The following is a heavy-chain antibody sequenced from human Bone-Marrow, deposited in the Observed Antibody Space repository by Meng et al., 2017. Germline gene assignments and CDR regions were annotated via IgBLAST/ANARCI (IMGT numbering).Heavy chain of an antibody. V-gene: IGHV4-39*06. CDR2: IYYSGST. CDR1: GGSISSSSYY. Sequence: RRQLKESGPGLVKPSETLSLTCTVSGGSISSSSYYWGWIRQPPGKGLEWIGSIYYSGSTYYNPSLKSRVTISVDTSKNQFSLKLSSVTAADTAVYYCAKTPKWELLVFDYWGQGTLVTVSS. D-gene: IGHD1-26*01. J-gene: IGHJ4*02. CDR3: AKTPKWELLVFDY.